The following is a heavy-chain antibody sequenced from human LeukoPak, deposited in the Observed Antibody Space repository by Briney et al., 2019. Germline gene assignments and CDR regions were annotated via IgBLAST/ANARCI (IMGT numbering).Heavy chain of an antibody. CDR2: ISWDGGST. Sequence: GGSLRLSCAASGFTFDDYAMHWVRQAPGKGLEWVSLISWDGGSTYYADSVKGRFTISRDNSKNSLYLQMNSLRAEDTALYYCAKEERSGYDYYYYYMDVWGKGTTVTISS. CDR1: GFTFDDYA. J-gene: IGHJ6*03. CDR3: AKEERSGYDYYYYYMDV. D-gene: IGHD3-22*01. V-gene: IGHV3-43D*03.